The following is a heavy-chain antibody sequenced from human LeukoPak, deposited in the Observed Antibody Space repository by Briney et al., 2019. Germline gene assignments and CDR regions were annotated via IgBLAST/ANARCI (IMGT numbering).Heavy chain of an antibody. CDR3: VASSGYRDAFDI. CDR2: IYYSGST. CDR1: GFTFSDYY. Sequence: LRLSCAASGFTFSDYYMSWIRQPPGKGLEWIGYIYYSGSTYYNPSLKSRVTISVDTSKNQFSLKLSSVTAADTAVYYCVASSGYRDAFDIWGQGTMVTVSS. J-gene: IGHJ3*02. V-gene: IGHV4-30-4*08. D-gene: IGHD3-22*01.